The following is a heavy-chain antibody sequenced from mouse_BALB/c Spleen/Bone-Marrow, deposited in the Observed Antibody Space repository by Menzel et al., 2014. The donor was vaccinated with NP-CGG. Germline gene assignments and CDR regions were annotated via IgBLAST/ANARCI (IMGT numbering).Heavy chain of an antibody. J-gene: IGHJ4*01. Sequence: VQRVESGPGLVAPSQSLSITCTVSGFSLTSYGVHWVRQPPGKGLEWLGVIWAGGSTNYNSALMSRLSISKDNSKSQIFLKMNSLQTDDTAMYYCARDREYGYYYAMDYWGQGTSVTVSS. D-gene: IGHD2-2*01. CDR1: GFSLTSYG. CDR3: ARDREYGYYYAMDY. CDR2: IWAGGST. V-gene: IGHV2-9*02.